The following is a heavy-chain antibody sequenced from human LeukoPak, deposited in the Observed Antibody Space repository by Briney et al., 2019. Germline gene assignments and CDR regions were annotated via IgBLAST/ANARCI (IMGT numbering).Heavy chain of an antibody. V-gene: IGHV5-51*01. J-gene: IGHJ5*02. CDR3: ARLNLMVRGVMGWFDP. CDR2: IYPGDSDT. CDR1: GYSFTSYW. D-gene: IGHD3-10*01. Sequence: GESLKISCKGSGYSFTSYWIGWVRQMPGKGLEWMGIIYPGDSDTRYSPSFQGQVTTSADKSISTAYLQWSSLKASDTAMYYCARLNLMVRGVMGWFDPWGQGTLVTVSS.